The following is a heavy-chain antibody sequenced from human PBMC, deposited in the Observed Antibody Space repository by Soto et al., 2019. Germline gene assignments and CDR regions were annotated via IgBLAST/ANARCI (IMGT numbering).Heavy chain of an antibody. V-gene: IGHV1-69*01. Sequence: QVQLVQSGAEVKMPGSSVQVSCKASGGTFTNHAISWVRQAPGQGREWMGVIIPFFKATNYAQKFQGRVTITADDSRSTAYMDLYSLTSDDTAVYYCAGDVTVNYYDSTYYYDAMDVWGQGTTVTVSS. CDR2: IIPFFKAT. CDR3: AGDVTVNYYDSTYYYDAMDV. J-gene: IGHJ6*02. CDR1: GGTFTNHA. D-gene: IGHD3-22*01.